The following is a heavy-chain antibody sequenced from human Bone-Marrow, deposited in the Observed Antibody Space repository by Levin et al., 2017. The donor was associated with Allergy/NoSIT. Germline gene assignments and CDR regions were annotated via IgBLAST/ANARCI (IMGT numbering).Heavy chain of an antibody. Sequence: GESLKISCKASGYTFTDHRMHWARQAPGQGLEWMGSIDPDNGGTVSAQKFQGRVTMTRDTSINTAYMEVHSLSSDDTAVYFCTRGKYRYAVDFWGQGTLVTVSS. D-gene: IGHD2-2*01. CDR1: GYTFTDHR. V-gene: IGHV1-2*02. J-gene: IGHJ4*02. CDR3: TRGKYRYAVDF. CDR2: IDPDNGGT.